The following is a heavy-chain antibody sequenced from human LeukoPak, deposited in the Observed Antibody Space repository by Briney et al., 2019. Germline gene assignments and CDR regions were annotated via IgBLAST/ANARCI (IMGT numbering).Heavy chain of an antibody. CDR2: ISAYNGNT. J-gene: IGHJ4*02. Sequence: ASVKVPCKASGGTFSSYAISWVRQAPGQGLEWMGWISAYNGNTNYVQKLQGRVTMTTDTSTSTAYMGLRSLRSDDTAVYYCARGGFGSSGYYSIPFDYWGQGTLVTVSS. D-gene: IGHD3-22*01. CDR3: ARGGFGSSGYYSIPFDY. CDR1: GGTFSSYA. V-gene: IGHV1-18*01.